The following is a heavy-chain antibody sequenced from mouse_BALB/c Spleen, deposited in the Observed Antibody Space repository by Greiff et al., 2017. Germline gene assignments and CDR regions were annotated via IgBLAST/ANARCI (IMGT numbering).Heavy chain of an antibody. Sequence: EVKLVESGGGLVKPGGSLKLSCAASGFTFSSYAMSWVRQTPEKRLEWVATISSGGSYTYYPDSVKGRFTISRDNAKNTLYLQMSSLRSEDTAMYYCARTDYYGSSYIDYWGQGTTLTVSS. V-gene: IGHV5-9-3*01. CDR2: ISSGGSYT. CDR1: GFTFSSYA. J-gene: IGHJ2*01. D-gene: IGHD1-1*01. CDR3: ARTDYYGSSYIDY.